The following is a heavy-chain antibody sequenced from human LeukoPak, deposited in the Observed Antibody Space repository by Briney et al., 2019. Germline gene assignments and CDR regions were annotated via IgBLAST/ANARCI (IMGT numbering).Heavy chain of an antibody. Sequence: GGSLRLSCAASGFTVSGNYMTWVRQAPGKGLEWVSVLYSGAGTYYADSVKGRFTISRDNSKNTLYLQMNSLRAEDTAVYYCAKARQIDAFDIWGQGTMVTVSS. CDR1: GFTVSGNY. J-gene: IGHJ3*02. CDR2: LYSGAGT. CDR3: AKARQIDAFDI. V-gene: IGHV3-53*01.